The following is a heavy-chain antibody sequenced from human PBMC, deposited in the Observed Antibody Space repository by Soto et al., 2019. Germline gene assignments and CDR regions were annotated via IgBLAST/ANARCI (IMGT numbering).Heavy chain of an antibody. CDR3: ARAPTNPLIAAADDYYYGMDV. D-gene: IGHD6-13*01. Sequence: QVQLVQSGAEVKQPGSSVKVSCKASGGTFSSYAISWVRQAPGQGLEWMGGIIPIFGTANYAQKFQGRVTITADESTSTAYMELSSLRSEDTAVYYCARAPTNPLIAAADDYYYGMDVWGQGTTVTVSS. V-gene: IGHV1-69*12. CDR2: IIPIFGTA. CDR1: GGTFSSYA. J-gene: IGHJ6*02.